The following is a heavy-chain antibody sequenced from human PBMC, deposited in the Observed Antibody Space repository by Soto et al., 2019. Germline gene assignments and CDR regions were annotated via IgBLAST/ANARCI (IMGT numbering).Heavy chain of an antibody. D-gene: IGHD3-22*01. CDR1: GFTFSSYA. V-gene: IGHV3-23*01. J-gene: IGHJ4*02. Sequence: TGGSLRLSCAASGFTFSSYAMSWVRQAPGKGLEWVSAISGSGGSTYYADSVKGRFTISRDNSKNTLYLQMNSLRAEDTAVYYCAKDKYYYDSSGYIDYWGQGTLVTVSS. CDR3: AKDKYYYDSSGYIDY. CDR2: ISGSGGST.